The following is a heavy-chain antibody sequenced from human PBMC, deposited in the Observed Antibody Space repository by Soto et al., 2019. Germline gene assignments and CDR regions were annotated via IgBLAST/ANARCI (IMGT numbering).Heavy chain of an antibody. Sequence: GGSLRLSCAASGFTFSSYSMNWVRQAPGKGLEWVSYISSSSSSTIYYADSVKGRFTISRDNAKNSLYLQMNSLRDEDTAVYYCAKLGGGYYYYGMDVWGQGTTVTVSS. V-gene: IGHV3-48*02. D-gene: IGHD2-15*01. CDR2: ISSSSSSTI. J-gene: IGHJ6*02. CDR3: AKLGGGYYYYGMDV. CDR1: GFTFSSYS.